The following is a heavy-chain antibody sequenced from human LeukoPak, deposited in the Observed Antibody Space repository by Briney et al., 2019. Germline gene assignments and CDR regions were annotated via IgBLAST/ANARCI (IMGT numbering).Heavy chain of an antibody. CDR3: ARQCYFGSGSYSNPNDY. CDR2: IYTSGST. CDR1: GNSISSGDNY. V-gene: IGHV4-61*02. J-gene: IGHJ4*02. D-gene: IGHD3-10*01. Sequence: PSETLSLTCTVSGNSISSGDNYWSWIRQPAGKGLEWIGRIYTSGSTNYNPSLKSRVTISGDTSKNQFSLRLSSVTAADTAVYYCARQCYFGSGSYSNPNDYWGQGTLVTVSS.